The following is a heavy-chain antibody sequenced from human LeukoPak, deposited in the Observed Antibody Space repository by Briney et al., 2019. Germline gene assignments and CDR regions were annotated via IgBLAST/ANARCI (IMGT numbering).Heavy chain of an antibody. CDR2: ISAYNGDT. Sequence: GASVKVSCKASGYTFTSYYMHWVRQAPGQGLEWMGWISAYNGDTKYAQKFQGRITMTTDTSTSTANMELRSLRSDDTAVYYCARDHSSSCQLLDYWGQGTLVTISS. CDR3: ARDHSSSCQLLDY. CDR1: GYTFTSYY. V-gene: IGHV1-18*04. J-gene: IGHJ4*02. D-gene: IGHD6-13*01.